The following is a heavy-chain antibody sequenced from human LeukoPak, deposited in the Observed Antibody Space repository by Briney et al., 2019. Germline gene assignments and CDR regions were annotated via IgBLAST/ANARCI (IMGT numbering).Heavy chain of an antibody. CDR2: IIPIFGTA. Sequence: SVKVSCKASGGTFSSYAISWVRQAPGQGLEWMGGIIPIFGTANYAQKLQGRVTMTTDTSTSTAYMELRSLRSDDTAVYYCARVAARNRQMDYWGQGTLVTVSS. J-gene: IGHJ4*02. D-gene: IGHD6-6*01. CDR1: GGTFSSYA. CDR3: ARVAARNRQMDY. V-gene: IGHV1-69*05.